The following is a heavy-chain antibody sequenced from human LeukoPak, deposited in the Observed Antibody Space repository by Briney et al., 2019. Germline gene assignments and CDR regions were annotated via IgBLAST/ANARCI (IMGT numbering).Heavy chain of an antibody. Sequence: PSETLSLTCTVSGGSISSGSYYWSWIRQPAGKGLEWIGRIYTSGSTNYNPSLKGRVTISVDTSKNQFSLKLSSVTAADTAVYYCARGPGPDRYYYGSGSYRFGEYFQHWGQGTLVTVSS. CDR3: ARGPGPDRYYYGSGSYRFGEYFQH. D-gene: IGHD3-10*01. J-gene: IGHJ1*01. CDR2: IYTSGST. V-gene: IGHV4-61*02. CDR1: GGSISSGSYY.